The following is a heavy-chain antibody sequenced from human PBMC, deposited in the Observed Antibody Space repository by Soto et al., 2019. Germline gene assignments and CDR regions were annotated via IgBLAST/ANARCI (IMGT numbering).Heavy chain of an antibody. Sequence: PRGPLRLSCETPGTAFRTLWMTWVRKGPGKGLEWVAYIKQDGSEKYDVDSVKDRFTISRDNPNSSLYLQINNLRAEDTAVYYCATGNKGLEVWGQGTPVTVSS. CDR3: ATGNKGLEV. CDR2: IKQDGSEK. D-gene: IGHD4-4*01. V-gene: IGHV3-7*01. J-gene: IGHJ6*02. CDR1: GTAFRTLW.